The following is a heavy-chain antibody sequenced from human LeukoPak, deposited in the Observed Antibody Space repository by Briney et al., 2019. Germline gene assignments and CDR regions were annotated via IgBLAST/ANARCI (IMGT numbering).Heavy chain of an antibody. V-gene: IGHV5-10-1*01. CDR2: IGPSDSYT. Sequence: PGESLKISCKGSGYSFTSYWISWVRQMPGKGLEWMGRIGPSDSYTNYSPSFQGHVTISADKSISTAYLQWSSLKASDTAMYYCASPGVVPAAMSPYYYGMDVWGKGTTVTVSS. CDR1: GYSFTSYW. D-gene: IGHD2-2*01. J-gene: IGHJ6*04. CDR3: ASPGVVPAAMSPYYYGMDV.